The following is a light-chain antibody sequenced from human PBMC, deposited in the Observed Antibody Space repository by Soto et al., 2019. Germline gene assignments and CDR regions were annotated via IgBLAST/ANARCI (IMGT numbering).Light chain of an antibody. V-gene: IGKV3-20*01. CDR1: QSVSSSY. CDR3: QQYGSSPRT. CDR2: GAS. J-gene: IGKJ1*01. Sequence: EIVLTQSPGTLSLSPGEIATLSCRASQSVSSSYLAWYRQQPGQAPRLLIYGASSRAAGIPDRFSGSWSGTDFTLTISRLEAEDFAVYYCQQYGSSPRTFGQGTKVEIK.